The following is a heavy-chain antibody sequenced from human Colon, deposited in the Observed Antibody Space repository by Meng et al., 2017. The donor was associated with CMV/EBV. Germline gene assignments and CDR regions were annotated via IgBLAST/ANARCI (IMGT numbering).Heavy chain of an antibody. V-gene: IGHV1-2*02. CDR3: VRSSGWSLFDY. J-gene: IGHJ4*02. Sequence: GAGVKWPGAAVTFSCKTSGITFSYYYMHWVRQAPGQGLEWMGWIRSDGSATNYAQKFRGRVTMTRDASVSTAYMELSGLTSDDTAVYFCVRSSGWSLFDYWGPGALVTVSS. CDR1: GITFSYYY. D-gene: IGHD6-19*01. CDR2: IRSDGSAT.